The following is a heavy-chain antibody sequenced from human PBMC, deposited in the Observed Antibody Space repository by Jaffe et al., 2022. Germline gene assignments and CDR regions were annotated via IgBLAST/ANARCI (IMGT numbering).Heavy chain of an antibody. CDR1: GFTFNTFV. J-gene: IGHJ3*02. CDR2: IKSDGSGA. V-gene: IGHV3-30*02. Sequence: QVQLVESGGGVVQPGGSLRLSCAASGFTFNTFVLHWVRQAPGKGLEWVAYIKSDGSGAFYTDSVKGRFTISRDNSRNTLYLQMNSLRAEDTALYYCAKVVFQWQDGAFDIWGQGTMVTVSS. D-gene: IGHD6-19*01. CDR3: AKVVFQWQDGAFDI.